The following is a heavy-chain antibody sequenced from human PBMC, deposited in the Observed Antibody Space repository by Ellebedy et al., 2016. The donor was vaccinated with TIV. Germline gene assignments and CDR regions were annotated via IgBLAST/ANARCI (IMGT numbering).Heavy chain of an antibody. CDR1: GFTFSSYA. V-gene: IGHV3-33*01. Sequence: GGSLRLSXAPSGFTFSSYAMHWVRQAPGKGLEWVAVIWYDGSNKYYADSVKGRFTISRDNSKNTLYLQMNSLRAEDTAVYYCARASSDTAQFDYWGQGTLVTVSS. CDR2: IWYDGSNK. CDR3: ARASSDTAQFDY. J-gene: IGHJ4*02. D-gene: IGHD5-18*01.